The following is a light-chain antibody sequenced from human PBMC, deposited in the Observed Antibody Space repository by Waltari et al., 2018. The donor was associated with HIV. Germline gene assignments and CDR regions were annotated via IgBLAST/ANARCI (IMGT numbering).Light chain of an antibody. CDR3: CSYAGNYTLI. Sequence: QSALTQPRSVSGSPGQSVTISCTGTSSDVGGFNSVSWYQQHPGKAPKLMIYDVTKRPSGVPVRFSGSKSGNTASLTISGLQADDEADYYCCSYAGNYTLIFGGGTKLTVL. CDR1: SSDVGGFNS. CDR2: DVT. V-gene: IGLV2-11*01. J-gene: IGLJ2*01.